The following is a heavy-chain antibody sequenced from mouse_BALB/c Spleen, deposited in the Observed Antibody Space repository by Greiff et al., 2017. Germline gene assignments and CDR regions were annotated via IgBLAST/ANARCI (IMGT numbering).Heavy chain of an antibody. CDR1: GFNIKDYY. CDR2: IDPENGDT. Sequence: VQLQQSGAELVRSGASVKLSCTASGFNIKDYYMHWVKQRPEQGLEWIGWIDPENGDTEYAPKFQGKATMTADTSSNTAYLQLSSLTSEDTAVYYCNAWGGNYFPFDYWGQGTSGTVSS. CDR3: NAWGGNYFPFDY. V-gene: IGHV14-4*02. D-gene: IGHD2-1*01. J-gene: IGHJ4*01.